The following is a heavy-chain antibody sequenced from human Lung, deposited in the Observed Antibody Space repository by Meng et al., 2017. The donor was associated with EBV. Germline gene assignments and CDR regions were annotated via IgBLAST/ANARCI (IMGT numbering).Heavy chain of an antibody. CDR3: ARAVDTGYFDY. CDR2: IYHSGST. V-gene: IGHV4-4*02. D-gene: IGHD5-18*01. J-gene: IGHJ4*02. CDR1: GGSISSSNW. Sequence: VRVTWSGPGLVKPSGTRSLPWAVSGGSISSSNWWSWVRQPPGKGLEWIGEIYHSGSTNYNPSLQSLVSISVDTSNNQFSLKLSSVTAADTAVYYCARAVDTGYFDYWGQGTLVTVSS.